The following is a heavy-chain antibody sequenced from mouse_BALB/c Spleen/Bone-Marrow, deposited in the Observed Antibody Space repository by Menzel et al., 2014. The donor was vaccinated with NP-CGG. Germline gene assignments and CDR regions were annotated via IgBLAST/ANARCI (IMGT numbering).Heavy chain of an antibody. V-gene: IGHV1-7*01. Sequence: VQLQQSGAELAKPGASVKMSCKASGYTFTSYWMHWVKQRPGQGLEWIGYINPSTGYTEYNQKFKDEATLTADKSSSTAYMQLSSLTSEDSAVYYCARDNYEAMDYWGQGTSVTVSS. CDR2: INPSTGYT. CDR1: GYTFTSYW. CDR3: ARDNYEAMDY. J-gene: IGHJ4*01. D-gene: IGHD1-3*01.